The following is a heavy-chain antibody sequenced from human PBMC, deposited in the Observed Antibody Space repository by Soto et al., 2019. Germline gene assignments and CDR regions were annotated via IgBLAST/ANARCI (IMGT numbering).Heavy chain of an antibody. V-gene: IGHV3-33*01. Sequence: GGSLRLSCAASGFTFSSYGMHWVRQAPGKGLEWVAVIWYDGSNKYYADSVKGRFTISRDNSKNTLYLQMNSLRAEDTAVYYCARDSGPYDYIWGSYRYSPTNFDYWGQGTLVTVSS. CDR1: GFTFSSYG. CDR2: IWYDGSNK. CDR3: ARDSGPYDYIWGSYRYSPTNFDY. J-gene: IGHJ4*02. D-gene: IGHD3-16*02.